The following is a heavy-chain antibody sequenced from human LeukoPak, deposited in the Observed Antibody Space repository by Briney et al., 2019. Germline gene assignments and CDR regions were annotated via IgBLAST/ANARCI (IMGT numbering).Heavy chain of an antibody. Sequence: GGSLRLSCAASGFTFSSYAMSWVRQAPGKGLEWVAVISYNADNTYYADSVKGRFTISRDNSQNTLFLQMNSLRAEDTAVYYCARQQWLKPFDYWGQGTLVTVSS. V-gene: IGHV3-30*04. J-gene: IGHJ4*02. D-gene: IGHD6-19*01. CDR1: GFTFSSYA. CDR2: ISYNADNT. CDR3: ARQQWLKPFDY.